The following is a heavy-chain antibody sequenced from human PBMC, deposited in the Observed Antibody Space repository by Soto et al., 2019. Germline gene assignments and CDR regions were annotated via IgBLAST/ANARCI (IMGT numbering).Heavy chain of an antibody. CDR1: GFSFSSYV. CDR2: INGSGDST. CDR3: AKDSSRRRLDS. V-gene: IGHV3-23*01. J-gene: IGHJ5*01. Sequence: EVQLLQSGGGLVQPGGSLRLSCEASGFSFSSYVMNWVRQAPGKGLEWVSAINGSGDSTYYADSVKGRFTISRDNSKNTLSLQMSSLRAGDTAVYYCAKDSSRRRLDSWGQGTLVTVSS.